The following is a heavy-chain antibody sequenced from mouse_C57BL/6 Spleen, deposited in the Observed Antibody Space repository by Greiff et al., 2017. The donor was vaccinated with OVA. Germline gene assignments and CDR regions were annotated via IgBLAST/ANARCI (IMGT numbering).Heavy chain of an antibody. CDR2: IYPGSGGT. J-gene: IGHJ4*01. D-gene: IGHD1-1*02. V-gene: IGHV1-72*04. CDR1: GYTFTSYW. Sequence: QVQLQQPGAELVKPGASVKLSCKASGYTFTSYWMHWVKQRPGRGLEWIGRIYPGSGGTNYNEKFKGKATLTVDTSSSTAYMQLSSLTSEDSAVEYCGGGGNHYAMDYWGQGTSVTVSS. CDR3: GGGGNHYAMDY.